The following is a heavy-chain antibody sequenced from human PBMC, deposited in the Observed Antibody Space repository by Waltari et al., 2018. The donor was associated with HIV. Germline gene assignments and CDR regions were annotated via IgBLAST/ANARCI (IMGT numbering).Heavy chain of an antibody. CDR1: GFTFSTYA. CDR3: AKDRYCTGGVCYSYYFDY. D-gene: IGHD2-8*02. Sequence: EVQLLESGGTLVQPGGSLRLSCAASGFTFSTYAMSWVRQAPGKVLEWVSSISGGGATIYYAESVKGRFTISRDNSRDTLYLQMYSLRAEDTALDYCAKDRYCTGGVCYSYYFDYWGPGTLVTVSS. CDR2: ISGGGATI. J-gene: IGHJ4*02. V-gene: IGHV3-23*01.